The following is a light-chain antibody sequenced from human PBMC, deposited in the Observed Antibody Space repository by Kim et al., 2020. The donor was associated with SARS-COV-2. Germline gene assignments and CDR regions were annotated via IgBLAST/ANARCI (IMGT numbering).Light chain of an antibody. CDR2: GAS. CDR1: QSISSSY. CDR3: QQYVSLPWT. V-gene: IGKV3-20*01. Sequence: SQGERATLSCRASQSISSSYLAWYQQKPGQAPRLLISGASNRATGIPDRFSGSVSGTDFTLTISRLEPEDLAVYYCQQYVSLPWTFGQGTKVDIK. J-gene: IGKJ1*01.